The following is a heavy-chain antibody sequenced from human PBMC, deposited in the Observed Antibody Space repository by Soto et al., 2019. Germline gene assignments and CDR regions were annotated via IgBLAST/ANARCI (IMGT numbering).Heavy chain of an antibody. Sequence: SETLSLTCTVSGGSISSYYWSWIRQPPGKGLEWIGYIYYSGSTNYNPSLKSRVTISVDTSKNQFSLKLSSVTAADTAVYYCARLELAVAGYFDYWGQGTLVTVSS. V-gene: IGHV4-59*01. D-gene: IGHD6-19*01. J-gene: IGHJ4*02. CDR3: ARLELAVAGYFDY. CDR2: IYYSGST. CDR1: GGSISSYY.